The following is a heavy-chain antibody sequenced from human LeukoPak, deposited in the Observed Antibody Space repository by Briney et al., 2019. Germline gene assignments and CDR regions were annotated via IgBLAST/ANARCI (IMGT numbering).Heavy chain of an antibody. CDR2: IRYDGSNK. J-gene: IGHJ4*02. Sequence: PGGSLRLSCAGSGFTFSNYGILWGRQAPGKGPEVVGLIRYDGSNKYYADSVKGRFNISRDISKNTLYLQMNSLRAEDKALYYCAKDKGGARIYFDYWGQGTLVTVSS. V-gene: IGHV3-30*02. D-gene: IGHD2-15*01. CDR1: GFTFSNYG. CDR3: AKDKGGARIYFDY.